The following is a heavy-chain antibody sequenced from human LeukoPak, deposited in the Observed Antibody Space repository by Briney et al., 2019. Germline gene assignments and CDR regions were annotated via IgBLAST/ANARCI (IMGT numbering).Heavy chain of an antibody. CDR2: ISYDGSNK. J-gene: IGHJ4*02. V-gene: IGHV3-30*18. Sequence: GRSLRLSCAASGFTFSSYGMHWVRQAPGKGLEWVAVISYDGSNKYYADSVKGRFTISRDNSKNTLYLQMNSLRAEDTAVYYCAKGEMGFSGYAFFDYWGQGNLVTVSS. D-gene: IGHD5-12*01. CDR3: AKGEMGFSGYAFFDY. CDR1: GFTFSSYG.